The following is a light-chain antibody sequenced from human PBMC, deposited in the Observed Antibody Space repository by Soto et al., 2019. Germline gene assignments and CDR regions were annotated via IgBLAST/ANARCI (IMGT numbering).Light chain of an antibody. V-gene: IGKV3-11*01. Sequence: DIVLTQSPGTLSLCPGERATLSCRASQSVSSNYLAWYQQKPGQAPRLLIYDASNRATGIPARFSGSGSGTNFTLTISSLEPEDFAVYYCQQRSNWPPITFGQGTRLEIK. CDR2: DAS. J-gene: IGKJ5*01. CDR3: QQRSNWPPIT. CDR1: QSVSSNY.